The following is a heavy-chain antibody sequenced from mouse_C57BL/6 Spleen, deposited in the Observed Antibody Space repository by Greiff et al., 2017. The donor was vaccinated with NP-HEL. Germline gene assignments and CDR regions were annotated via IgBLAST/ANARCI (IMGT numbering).Heavy chain of an antibody. CDR3: ARNAGYGSIYAMDY. Sequence: QVQLKESGPGLVAPSQSLSITCTVSGFSLTSYAISWVRQPPGKGLEWLGVIWTGGGTHYNSALKFSPIIIKDNSKNQVFLKMNRLQTDDTARYYCARNAGYGSIYAMDYWGQGTSVTVSS. CDR1: GFSLTSYA. CDR2: IWTGGGT. D-gene: IGHD1-1*01. V-gene: IGHV2-9-1*01. J-gene: IGHJ4*01.